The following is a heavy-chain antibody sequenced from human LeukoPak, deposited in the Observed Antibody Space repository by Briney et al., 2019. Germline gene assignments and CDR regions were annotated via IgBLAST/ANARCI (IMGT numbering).Heavy chain of an antibody. V-gene: IGHV1-2*02. CDR1: GYTFTGYY. D-gene: IGHD6-13*01. J-gene: IGHJ1*01. CDR2: INPNSGGT. CDR3: ASPYSSSWYSYFQH. Sequence: ASVKVSCKASGYTFTGYYMHWVRQAPGQGLEWMGWINPNSGGTNYAQKFQGRVTMTRDTSISTAYMELSRLRSDDTAVYYCASPYSSSWYSYFQHWGQGTLATVSS.